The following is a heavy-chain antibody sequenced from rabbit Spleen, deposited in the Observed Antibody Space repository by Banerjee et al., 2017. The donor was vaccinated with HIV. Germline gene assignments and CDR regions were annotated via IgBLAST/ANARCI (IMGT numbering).Heavy chain of an antibody. CDR1: GSDISDYA. Sequence: QSLEESGGDLVKPGATLTLTCTASGSDISDYAITWVRQAPGKGLEWIASIYGGSRDITYYASWAKGRLTISKSSSTTVSLQMTSLTAADTATYFCATRINGPDYPTSLNLWGQGTLVTVS. CDR3: ATRINGPDYPTSLNL. D-gene: IGHD6-1*01. J-gene: IGHJ4*01. CDR2: IYGGSRDIT. V-gene: IGHV1S40*01.